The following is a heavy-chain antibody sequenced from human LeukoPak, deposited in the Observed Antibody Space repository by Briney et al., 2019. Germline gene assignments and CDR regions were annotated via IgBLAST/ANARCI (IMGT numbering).Heavy chain of an antibody. CDR1: GFTFRYYE. CDR3: SVRVGTASGMDI. Sequence: PGGSLRLSCGASGFTFRYYELHWVRQAPGKGLEWVSYISSSGNTIYYADSVKGRLTISRDNAKNSLYLQMNSLRADDTAVYYCSVRVGTASGMDIWGQGTLVTVSS. V-gene: IGHV3-48*03. J-gene: IGHJ4*02. D-gene: IGHD6-13*01. CDR2: ISSSGNTI.